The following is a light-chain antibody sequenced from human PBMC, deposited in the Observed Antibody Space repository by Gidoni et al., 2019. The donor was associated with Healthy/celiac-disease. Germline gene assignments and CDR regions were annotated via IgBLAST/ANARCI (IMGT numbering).Light chain of an antibody. Sequence: ELVFPQSPGTLSLPPGERATLSCRASQSVSSSYLAWYQQKPGQAPRLLIYGASSRANGIPDRFSGSGSGTDFTLTISRLEPEDFAVYYCQQYGSSLYTFGQGTKLEIK. CDR2: GAS. J-gene: IGKJ2*01. V-gene: IGKV3-20*01. CDR3: QQYGSSLYT. CDR1: QSVSSSY.